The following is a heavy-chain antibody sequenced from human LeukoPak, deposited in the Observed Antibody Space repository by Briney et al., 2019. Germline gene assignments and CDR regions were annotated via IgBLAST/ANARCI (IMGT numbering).Heavy chain of an antibody. CDR1: GGSISSGGYS. J-gene: IGHJ4*02. D-gene: IGHD5-12*01. Sequence: SETLSLTCAVSGGSISSGGYSWTWIRQPPGKGLEWIGYIYYSGSTYYNPSLKSRVTISVDTSKNQFSLKLSSVTAADTAVYYCARDRGYEGFDYWGQGTLVTASS. CDR2: IYYSGST. V-gene: IGHV4-30-4*07. CDR3: ARDRGYEGFDY.